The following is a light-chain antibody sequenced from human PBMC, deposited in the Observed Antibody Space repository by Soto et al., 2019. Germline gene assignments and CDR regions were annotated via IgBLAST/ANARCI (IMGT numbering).Light chain of an antibody. CDR1: QSVSSSD. CDR2: GAS. CDR3: QQYGSAPLP. V-gene: IGKV3-20*01. J-gene: IGKJ4*01. Sequence: EIVLTQFPGTLSLSPGEGATLSCRASQSVSSSDLAWYQQRPGQAPRLLIYGASSRVTGIPDRFSGTGSGTDFTLTISRLEPEDFAVYYCQQYGSAPLPFGGGTQVESK.